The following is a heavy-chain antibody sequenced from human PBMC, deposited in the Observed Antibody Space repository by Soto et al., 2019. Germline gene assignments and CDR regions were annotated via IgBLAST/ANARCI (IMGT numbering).Heavy chain of an antibody. CDR2: INHSGST. V-gene: IGHV4-34*01. Sequence: QVQLQQWGAGLLKPSETLSLACAVYGGSFSAYHWSWIRQPPGKGLEWIGEINHSGSTKYNPSLKSRVTISVDTSKNQFSVKLSSVTAADTAVYYCARGMGAENTFYYYFGMDVWGQGTTVTVSS. J-gene: IGHJ6*02. CDR1: GGSFSAYH. CDR3: ARGMGAENTFYYYFGMDV. D-gene: IGHD3-16*01.